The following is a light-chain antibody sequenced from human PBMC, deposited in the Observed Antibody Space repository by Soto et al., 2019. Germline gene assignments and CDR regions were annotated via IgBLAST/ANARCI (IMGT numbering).Light chain of an antibody. V-gene: IGKV1-39*01. J-gene: IGKJ1*01. CDR2: ATS. Sequence: DIQMIQSPSSLSASVADAVSITCRTSQDIRSYLNWYQQKPGKAPELLIYATSNLQSGVPPRFSASGSGTDFTLTISSLQPEDFATYYCQQGYSTQWTSGQGTKV. CDR3: QQGYSTQWT. CDR1: QDIRSY.